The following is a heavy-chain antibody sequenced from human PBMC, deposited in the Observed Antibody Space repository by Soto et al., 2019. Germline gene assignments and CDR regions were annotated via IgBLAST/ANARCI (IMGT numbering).Heavy chain of an antibody. CDR1: GFTLSNAW. J-gene: IGHJ4*02. V-gene: IGHV3-15*01. D-gene: IGHD2-8*01. CDR2: IKNKIEGGTT. Sequence: EVQLVESGGGLVKPGGSLRLSCAASGFTLSNAWVSWVRQAPGKGLEWVGRIKNKIEGGTTDYAAPVKGRFSISRDDSKNMLYLQMNSLITADTAVYYCAANWNFDYCGQGTLVTVSS. CDR3: AANWNFDY.